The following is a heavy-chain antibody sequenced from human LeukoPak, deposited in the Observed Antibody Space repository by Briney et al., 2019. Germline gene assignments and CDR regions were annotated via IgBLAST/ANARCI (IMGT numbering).Heavy chain of an antibody. J-gene: IGHJ5*02. CDR1: GYSISSGSY. CDR2: IYHSGST. Sequence: PSETLSLTCTVSGYSISSGSYWGWIRQPPGKGLEWVVSIYHSGSTYHNPSLKSRVTIPVDTSNNQFSLKLRSVTAANTAVYYCARPTARLGWFDPWGQGTLVTVSS. V-gene: IGHV4-38-2*02. CDR3: ARPTARLGWFDP. D-gene: IGHD6-6*01.